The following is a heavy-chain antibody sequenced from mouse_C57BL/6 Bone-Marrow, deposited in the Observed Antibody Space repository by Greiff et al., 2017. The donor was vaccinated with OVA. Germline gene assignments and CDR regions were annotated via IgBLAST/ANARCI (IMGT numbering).Heavy chain of an antibody. CDR2: ISSGGSYT. D-gene: IGHD1-1*01. CDR3: ARHPFYYGSSYWYLDV. V-gene: IGHV5-6*01. Sequence: EVMLVESGGDLVKPGGSLKLSCAASGFTFSSYGMSWVRQTPDKRLEWVATISSGGSYTYYPDSVKGRFTISRDNAKNTLYLQMSSLKSEDTAMYYCARHPFYYGSSYWYLDVWGTGTTVTVSS. CDR1: GFTFSSYG. J-gene: IGHJ1*03.